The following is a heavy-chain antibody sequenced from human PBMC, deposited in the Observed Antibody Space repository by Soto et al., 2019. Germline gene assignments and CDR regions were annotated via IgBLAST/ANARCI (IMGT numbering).Heavy chain of an antibody. V-gene: IGHV1-69*06. CDR3: ARDHSSCPHVHALDI. J-gene: IGHJ3*02. D-gene: IGHD3-22*01. CDR2: IIPIFGTA. Sequence: SVKVSCKASGGTFSSYAISWVRQAPGQGLEWMGGIIPIFGTANYAQKFQGRVTITADKSTSTAYMELSSLRSEDTAVYYCARDHSSCPHVHALDIGGQGTMVTVS. CDR1: GGTFSSYA.